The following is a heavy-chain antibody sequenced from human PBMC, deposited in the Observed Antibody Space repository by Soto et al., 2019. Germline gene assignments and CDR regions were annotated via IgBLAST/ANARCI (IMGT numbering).Heavy chain of an antibody. V-gene: IGHV1-18*01. J-gene: IGHJ4*02. CDR1: GYTFTSYG. Sequence: GASVKVSCKASGYTFTSYGISWVRQAPGQGLEWMGWISAYNGNTNYAQKLQGRVTMTTDTSTSTAYMELRSLRSDDTAVYYCARDLLTLGEQLVPPYFDYWGQGTLVTVSS. CDR2: ISAYNGNT. CDR3: ARDLLTLGEQLVPPYFDY. D-gene: IGHD6-6*01.